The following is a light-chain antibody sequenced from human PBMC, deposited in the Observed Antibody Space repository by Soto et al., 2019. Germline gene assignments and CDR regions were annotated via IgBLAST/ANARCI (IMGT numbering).Light chain of an antibody. J-gene: IGKJ4*01. CDR3: QQYSSSPLT. CDR2: GAT. CDR1: QSISSSY. Sequence: EIVLTQSPGTLSLSPGERATLSCRASQSISSSYLAWVQQKPGQAPRLLIYGATSRATGIPDRFSGSESGTDFTLTISRLEPEDFAVYYCQQYSSSPLTFGGGTKGAIK. V-gene: IGKV3-20*01.